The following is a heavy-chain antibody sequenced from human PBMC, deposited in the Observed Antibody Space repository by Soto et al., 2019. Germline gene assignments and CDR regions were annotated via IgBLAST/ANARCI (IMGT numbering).Heavy chain of an antibody. Sequence: PSETLSLTCTVSGGSISSGDYYWRWIRQPPGKGLEWIGYIYYSGSTYYNPSLKSRVTISVDTSKNQFSLKLSSVTAADTAVYYCARKTTVRGRDPYYYGMDVWGQGTTVTVSS. D-gene: IGHD3-10*01. J-gene: IGHJ6*02. CDR1: GGSISSGDYY. CDR3: ARKTTVRGRDPYYYGMDV. CDR2: IYYSGST. V-gene: IGHV4-30-4*01.